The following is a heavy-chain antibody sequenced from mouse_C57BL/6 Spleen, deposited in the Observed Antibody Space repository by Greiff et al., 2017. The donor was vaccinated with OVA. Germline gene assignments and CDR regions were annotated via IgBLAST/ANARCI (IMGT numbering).Heavy chain of an antibody. V-gene: IGHV1-15*01. Sequence: LQESGAELVRPGASVTLSCKASGYTFTDYEMHWVKQTPVHGLEWIGAIDPETGGTAYNQKFKGKAILTADKSSSTAYMELRSLTSEDSAVYYCTRSGDYDEGAFAYWGQGTLVTVSA. D-gene: IGHD2-4*01. CDR3: TRSGDYDEGAFAY. CDR1: GYTFTDYE. J-gene: IGHJ3*01. CDR2: IDPETGGT.